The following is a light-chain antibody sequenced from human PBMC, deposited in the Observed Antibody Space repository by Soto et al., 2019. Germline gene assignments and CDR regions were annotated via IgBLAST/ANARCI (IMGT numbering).Light chain of an antibody. Sequence: IQLTPSTSSLSASMGDTVTISCRASQGIINYLAAYHQKPGKAPKILIYGASTLQGGVQSRFSGSGSGTDFSLTVSSLQPEGLANYYCQHLFMYPPPFGPGTKVDVK. CDR1: QGIINY. V-gene: IGKV1-9*01. CDR3: QHLFMYPPP. CDR2: GAS. J-gene: IGKJ3*01.